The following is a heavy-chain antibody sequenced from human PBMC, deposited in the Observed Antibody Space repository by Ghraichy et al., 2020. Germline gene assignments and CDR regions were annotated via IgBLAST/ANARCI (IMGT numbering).Heavy chain of an antibody. Sequence: SVKVSCKASGGTFSSYAISWVRQAPGQGLEWMGRIIPILGIANYAQKFQGRVTITADKSTSTAYMELSSLRSEDTAVYYCARADIVVVVAATSYYYYGMDVWGQGTTVTVSS. D-gene: IGHD2-15*01. CDR1: GGTFSSYA. CDR3: ARADIVVVVAATSYYYYGMDV. V-gene: IGHV1-69*04. CDR2: IIPILGIA. J-gene: IGHJ6*02.